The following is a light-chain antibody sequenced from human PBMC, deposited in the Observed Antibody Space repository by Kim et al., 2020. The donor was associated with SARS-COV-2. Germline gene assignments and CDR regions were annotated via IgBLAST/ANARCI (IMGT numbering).Light chain of an antibody. CDR2: DAS. J-gene: IGKJ5*01. CDR3: QQYDNVPIT. V-gene: IGKV1-33*01. CDR1: QDINKY. Sequence: ASVGDIVTITCQASQDINKYLNWYQHKPGKAPKLLIYDASNLETGVPSRFSGSGSGTDFTFTISSLQPEDIATYYCQQYDNVPITFGQGTRLEIK.